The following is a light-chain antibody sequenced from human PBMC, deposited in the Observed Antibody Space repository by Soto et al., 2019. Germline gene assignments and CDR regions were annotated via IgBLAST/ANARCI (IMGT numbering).Light chain of an antibody. J-gene: IGLJ1*01. V-gene: IGLV2-14*03. CDR2: DVS. CDR3: SSYTTTSTYV. CDR1: SSDVGGYNY. Sequence: QSVLAQPASVSGSPGQSITISCTGTSSDVGGYNYVSWFQQHPGKAPKLMIYDVSNRPSGVSNRFSGSKSGYTASLTISGLQVEGEADYYCSSYTTTSTYVFGTGTKLTVL.